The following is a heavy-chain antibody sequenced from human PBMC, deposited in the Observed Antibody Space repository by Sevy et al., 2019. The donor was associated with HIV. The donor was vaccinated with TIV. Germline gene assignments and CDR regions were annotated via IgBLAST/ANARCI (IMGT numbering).Heavy chain of an antibody. J-gene: IGHJ4*02. D-gene: IGHD5-18*01. CDR2: YSGST. Sequence: SETLSLTCSVSGGSISSYYWSWIRQPPGNGLEWIDYSGSTSYNSSLKSRVTISVDRSKNQFSLKLRSVTAADMAIYYCARVRYTYGFPIFFDYWGQGILVTVSS. CDR3: ARVRYTYGFPIFFDY. CDR1: GGSISSYY. V-gene: IGHV4-59*01.